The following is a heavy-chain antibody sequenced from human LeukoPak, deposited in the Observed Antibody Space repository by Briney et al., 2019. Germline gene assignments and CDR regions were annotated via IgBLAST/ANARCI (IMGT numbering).Heavy chain of an antibody. CDR3: AMTYPGDAFDI. V-gene: IGHV4-39*07. J-gene: IGHJ3*02. CDR2: ISYSGRT. CDR1: DGSISSNSYY. Sequence: PSETLSLICTVSDGSISSNSYYWGWIRQPPGKGLEWIGSISYSGRTYYNPSLKSRGTISVDRSKNQFSLKLSSVTAADTAVYYCAMTYPGDAFDIWGQGTMVTVSS.